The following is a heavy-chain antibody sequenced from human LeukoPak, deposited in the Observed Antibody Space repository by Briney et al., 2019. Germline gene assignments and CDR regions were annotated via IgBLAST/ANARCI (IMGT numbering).Heavy chain of an antibody. J-gene: IGHJ3*02. CDR1: GFTFDDYA. CDR3: AKAVVATTTSAFDI. V-gene: IGHV3-9*03. Sequence: PGRFLRLSCAASGFTFDDYAMHWVRQAPGKGLEWISGISWNSGSIGYADSVKGRFTISRDNAKNSLYLQMNSLRAEDMALYYCAKAVVATTTSAFDIWGQGTMVTVSS. D-gene: IGHD5-12*01. CDR2: ISWNSGSI.